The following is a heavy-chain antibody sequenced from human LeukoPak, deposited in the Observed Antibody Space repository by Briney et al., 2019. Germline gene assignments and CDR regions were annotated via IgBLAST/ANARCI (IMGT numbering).Heavy chain of an antibody. J-gene: IGHJ4*02. V-gene: IGHV1-8*03. CDR2: MNPNSGNT. D-gene: IGHD3-22*01. Sequence: ASVKVSCKASGYTFTSYDINWVRQATGQGLEWMGWMNPNSGNTGYAQKFQGRVTITRNTSISTAYMELSSLRSEDTAVYYCARAYYYDDWYFDYWGQGTLVTVSS. CDR3: ARAYYYDDWYFDY. CDR1: GYTFTSYD.